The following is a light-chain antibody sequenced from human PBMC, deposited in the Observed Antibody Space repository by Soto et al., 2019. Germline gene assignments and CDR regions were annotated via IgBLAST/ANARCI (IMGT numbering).Light chain of an antibody. Sequence: SYELAQPPSVSVAPGQTARITCGGNNIGSQSVHWYQQKPGQAPVLVVYDDADRPSGVPERFSGSKSGNMATLTISGVEAGDEADYYCQVCESNSVFVFGIGTKVTVL. CDR1: NIGSQS. CDR2: DDA. V-gene: IGLV3-21*02. CDR3: QVCESNSVFV. J-gene: IGLJ1*01.